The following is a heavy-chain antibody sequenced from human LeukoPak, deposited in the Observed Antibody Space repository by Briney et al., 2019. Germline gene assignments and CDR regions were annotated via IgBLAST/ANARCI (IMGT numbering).Heavy chain of an antibody. D-gene: IGHD3-22*01. CDR1: GFTFSSYG. V-gene: IGHV3-30*02. Sequence: GGSLRLSCAASGFTFSSYGMHWVRQAPGKGLEWVAFIRYDGSNKYYADSVKGRFTISRDNSKNTLYLQMNSLRAEDTAVYYCAKWAYYYDSSGYRDDAFDIWGQGTMVTVSS. CDR2: IRYDGSNK. CDR3: AKWAYYYDSSGYRDDAFDI. J-gene: IGHJ3*02.